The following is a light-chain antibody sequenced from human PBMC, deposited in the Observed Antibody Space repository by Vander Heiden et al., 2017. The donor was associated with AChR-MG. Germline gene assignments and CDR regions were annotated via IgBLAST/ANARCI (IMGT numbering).Light chain of an antibody. CDR1: SSDAGGYIY. J-gene: IGLJ3*02. V-gene: IGLV2-8*01. CDR3: SSYAANCTVL. Sequence: QSALTQPLSAYGSPGQSVTIPCTGTSSDAGGYIYVSWYQQHTGTAPKRISARVNLRSSGVPHRFSRSRSGDTASLTVSVPRAEDGADYYCSSYAANCTVLFGGGTKLTVL. CDR2: RVN.